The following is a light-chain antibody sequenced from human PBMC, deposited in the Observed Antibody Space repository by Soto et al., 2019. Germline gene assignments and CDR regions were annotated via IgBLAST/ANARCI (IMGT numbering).Light chain of an antibody. V-gene: IGKV3-15*01. J-gene: IGKJ4*01. Sequence: EIVMTQSPGTLSVSPGERATLSCRASQSVSSRLAWYQQKPGQAPSLLIYGASTRAAGIPARFSGSGSGTEFTLPITGLQSEDVAVYYCQQYTDWPSLTFGGGTKVEIK. CDR1: QSVSSR. CDR2: GAS. CDR3: QQYTDWPSLT.